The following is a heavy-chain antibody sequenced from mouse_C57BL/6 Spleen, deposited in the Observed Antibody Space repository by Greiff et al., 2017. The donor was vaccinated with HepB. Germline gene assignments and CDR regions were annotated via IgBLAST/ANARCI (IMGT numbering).Heavy chain of an antibody. J-gene: IGHJ1*03. V-gene: IGHV3-6*01. CDR2: ISYDGSN. CDR1: GYSITSGYY. D-gene: IGHD1-1*01. Sequence: EVQLVESGPGLVKPSQSLSLPCSVPGYSITSGYYWNWIRQFPGNKLEWMGYISYDGSNNYNPSLKNRISITRDTSKNQFFLKLNSVTTEDTATYYCASRSYGSSFRYFDVWGTGTTVTVSS. CDR3: ASRSYGSSFRYFDV.